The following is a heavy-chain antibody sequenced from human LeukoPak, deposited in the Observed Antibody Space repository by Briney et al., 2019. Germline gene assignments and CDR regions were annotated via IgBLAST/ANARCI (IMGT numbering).Heavy chain of an antibody. CDR3: ARDPYTVTTGGY. CDR1: GFTFSSYS. J-gene: IGHJ4*02. CDR2: ISSSSSYI. D-gene: IGHD4-17*01. V-gene: IGHV3-21*01. Sequence: PGGSLRLSCAASGFTFSSYSMNWVRQAPGKGLEWVSSISSSSSYIYYADSVKGRFTISRDNAKNSLYLQMNSLRAEDTAVYYCARDPYTVTTGGYWGQGTLVTVSS.